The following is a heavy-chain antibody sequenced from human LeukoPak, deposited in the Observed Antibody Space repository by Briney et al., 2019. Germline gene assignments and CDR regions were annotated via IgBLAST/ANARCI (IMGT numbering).Heavy chain of an antibody. D-gene: IGHD2-15*01. CDR1: GYTFTGYY. CDR3: AREAFVVAATEFVKLCDY. Sequence: LGASVKVSCKASGYTFTGYYMHWVRQAPGQGLEWMGWINPNSGGTNYAQKFQGRVTMTRDTSNSTAYMELSRLRSDDTAVYYCAREAFVVAATEFVKLCDYWGQGTLVTVSS. CDR2: INPNSGGT. V-gene: IGHV1-2*03. J-gene: IGHJ4*02.